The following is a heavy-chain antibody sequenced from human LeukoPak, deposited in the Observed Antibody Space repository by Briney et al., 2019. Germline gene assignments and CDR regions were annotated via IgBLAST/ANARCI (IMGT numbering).Heavy chain of an antibody. CDR2: INHSGYT. Sequence: SETLSLTCAVSGVSFDDYYWSWVRQTPGKGLERIGEINHSGYTNDSPSLKSRVTLSIDTSRKQFSLNLRSVTVADTGIYYCTRMTAGHDYWGQGTLVTVSS. J-gene: IGHJ4*02. D-gene: IGHD2-21*02. CDR3: TRMTAGHDY. V-gene: IGHV4-34*01. CDR1: GVSFDDYY.